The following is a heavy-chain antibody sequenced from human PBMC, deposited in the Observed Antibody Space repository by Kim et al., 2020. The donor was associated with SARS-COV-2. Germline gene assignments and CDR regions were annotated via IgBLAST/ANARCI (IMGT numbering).Heavy chain of an antibody. CDR2: DG. J-gene: IGHJ3*02. V-gene: IGHV5-51*01. Sequence: DGTYSPSFEGQVTMSVDKSISTAYLRWNSLKASDTAIYYCAIAVAGTAFDIWGQGTMITVSS. CDR3: AIAVAGTAFDI. D-gene: IGHD6-19*01.